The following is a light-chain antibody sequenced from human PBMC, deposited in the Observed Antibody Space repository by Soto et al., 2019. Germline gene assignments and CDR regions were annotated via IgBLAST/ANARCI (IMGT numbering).Light chain of an antibody. CDR1: QSISST. CDR2: GAS. V-gene: IGKV3-15*01. CDR3: QQYNNWSWR. Sequence: EIMLTPSPDTLSVSPGERATLSCRASQSISSTLAWYLQKVGQATRLLIYGASTRDPGISARFSVSGSGTEFTLTISSLQPEDFAIYYCQQYNNWSWRFGQGTKGDI. J-gene: IGKJ1*01.